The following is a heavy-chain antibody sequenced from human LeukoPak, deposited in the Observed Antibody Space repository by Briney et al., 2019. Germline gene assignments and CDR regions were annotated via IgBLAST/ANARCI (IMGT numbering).Heavy chain of an antibody. CDR3: AKDASGYSYGSLHFDY. V-gene: IGHV3-9*01. D-gene: IGHD5-18*01. CDR1: GFTFDDYA. CDR2: ISWNSGSI. J-gene: IGHJ4*02. Sequence: GRSLRLSCAASGFTFDDYAMHWVRQAPGKGLDWVSGISWNSGSIGYADSVKGRFTISRDNAKNSLYLQMNSLRAEDTALYYCAKDASGYSYGSLHFDYWGQGTLVTVSS.